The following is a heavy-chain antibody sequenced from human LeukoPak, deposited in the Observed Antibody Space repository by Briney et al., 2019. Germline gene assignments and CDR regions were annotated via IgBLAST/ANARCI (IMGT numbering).Heavy chain of an antibody. CDR3: ARVDSGYRDAFDI. J-gene: IGHJ3*02. Sequence: SETLSLTCTVSGGSISSYYWSWIRQPPGKGLEWIGYIYYSGSTNYNPSLKSRVTISVDTSKNQFSLKLSSVTAADTAVYYCARVDSGYRDAFDIWGQGTMVTVSS. CDR2: IYYSGST. D-gene: IGHD3-22*01. V-gene: IGHV4-59*01. CDR1: GGSISSYY.